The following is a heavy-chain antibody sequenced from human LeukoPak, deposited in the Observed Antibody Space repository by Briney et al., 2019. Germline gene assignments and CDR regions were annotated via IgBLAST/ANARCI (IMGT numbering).Heavy chain of an antibody. Sequence: PSETLSLTCAVSGGSISSSGNWWSWVRQPPGKGLEWIGEISLSGSTNYNPSLKSRVAISVDKTKSQFSLKLSSVTAADTAVYYCARAGGCRTTSCDLDHWGQGTLVTVSS. CDR1: GGSISSSGNW. CDR2: ISLSGST. CDR3: ARAGGCRTTSCDLDH. J-gene: IGHJ4*02. D-gene: IGHD2-2*01. V-gene: IGHV4-4*02.